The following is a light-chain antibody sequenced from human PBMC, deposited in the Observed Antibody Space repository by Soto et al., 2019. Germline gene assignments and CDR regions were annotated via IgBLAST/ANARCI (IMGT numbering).Light chain of an antibody. CDR2: STN. CDR3: AAWDGSLNVVL. Sequence: QSVLTQPPSASGTPGQRVTISCSGSSSNIGSNTVNWYQQLPGSAPKLLMYSTNQRPSGVPDRFSGSKSGTSASLAISGLPSEDEADYYCAAWDGSLNVVLFGGGTKVTVL. V-gene: IGLV1-44*01. J-gene: IGLJ2*01. CDR1: SSNIGSNT.